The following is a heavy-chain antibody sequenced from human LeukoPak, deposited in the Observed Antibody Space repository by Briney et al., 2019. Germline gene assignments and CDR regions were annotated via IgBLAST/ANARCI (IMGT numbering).Heavy chain of an antibody. J-gene: IGHJ4*02. D-gene: IGHD3-16*01. CDR1: GDSVTSNSVA. V-gene: IGHV6-1*01. CDR2: TYYRSKWYD. CDR3: AREDGGLRN. Sequence: SQTLSLTCAISGDSVTSNSVAWTWIRQSPSRGLEWLGRTYYRSKWYDDYAVSVKSRATFSSDTSKNQFSLQLNSVTPEGTAIYYCAREDGGLRNWGQGTLVTVSS.